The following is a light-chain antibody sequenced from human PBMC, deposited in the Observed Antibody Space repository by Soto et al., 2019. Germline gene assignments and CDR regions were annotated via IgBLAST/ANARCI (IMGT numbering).Light chain of an antibody. CDR3: SSYTSSSTSVV. Sequence: QPASVSGSPGQSITISCTGTSSDVGTYNYVSWYQQHPGKAPKLMIYDVSYRPSGVSDRFSGSKSGNTASLTISGLQAEDEADYYCSSYTSSSTSVVFGGGTKLTVL. V-gene: IGLV2-14*01. CDR2: DVS. CDR1: SSDVGTYNY. J-gene: IGLJ2*01.